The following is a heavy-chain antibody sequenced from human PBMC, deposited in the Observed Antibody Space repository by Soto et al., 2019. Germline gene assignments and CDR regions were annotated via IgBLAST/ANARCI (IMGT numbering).Heavy chain of an antibody. V-gene: IGHV4-59*01. Sequence: SETLCLTCTVSGGSISSYYWSWIRQPPGKGLEWIGYIYYSGSTNYNPSLKSRVTISVDTAKNKFSQKLSSVTAAETAVYYCARGGVRVSNWFDPWGQGTLVTVSS. J-gene: IGHJ5*02. CDR1: GGSISSYY. CDR3: ARGGVRVSNWFDP. D-gene: IGHD6-13*01. CDR2: IYYSGST.